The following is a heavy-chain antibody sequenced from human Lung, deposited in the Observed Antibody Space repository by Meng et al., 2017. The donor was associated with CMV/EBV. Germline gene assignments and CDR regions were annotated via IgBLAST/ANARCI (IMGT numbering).Heavy chain of an antibody. CDR1: GFTFSSYA. V-gene: IGHV3-30*04. Sequence: SCAASGFTFSSYAMHWVRQAPGKGLEWVAVISYDGSNKYYADSVKGRFTISRDNSKNTLYLQMNSLRAEDTAVYYCARAFYDSIFDGMDVWGQGXTVTVSS. CDR3: ARAFYDSIFDGMDV. J-gene: IGHJ6*02. D-gene: IGHD3-22*01. CDR2: ISYDGSNK.